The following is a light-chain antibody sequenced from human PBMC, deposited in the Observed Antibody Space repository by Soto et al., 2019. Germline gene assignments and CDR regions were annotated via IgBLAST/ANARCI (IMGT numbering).Light chain of an antibody. CDR3: QQRSNWPPIT. CDR1: QSVSSY. Sequence: EIVLTQSRATLSLSPGERATLSCRASQSVSSYLAWYQQKPGQAPRLLIYDASNRATGIPARFSGSGSGTDFTLTICSLEPEDFAVYYCQQRSNWPPITFGQGTRLEIK. J-gene: IGKJ5*01. V-gene: IGKV3-11*01. CDR2: DAS.